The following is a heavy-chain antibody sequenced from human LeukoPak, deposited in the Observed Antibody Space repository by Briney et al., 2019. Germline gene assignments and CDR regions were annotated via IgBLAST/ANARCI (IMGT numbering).Heavy chain of an antibody. CDR1: GFTVSSNY. CDR2: IYSGGST. Sequence: GGSLRLSCAASGFTVSSNYMSWVRQAPGKGLEWVSVIYSGGSTYYADSVKGIFTISRDNSKNTLYLQVNSLRAEDTAVYYCAVEQWLDYWGQGTLVTVSS. V-gene: IGHV3-66*01. CDR3: AVEQWLDY. D-gene: IGHD6-19*01. J-gene: IGHJ4*02.